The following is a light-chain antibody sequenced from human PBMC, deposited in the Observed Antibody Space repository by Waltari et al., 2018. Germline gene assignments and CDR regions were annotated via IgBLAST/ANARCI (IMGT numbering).Light chain of an antibody. J-gene: IGLJ2*01. V-gene: IGLV3-25*03. CDR2: KDT. CDR3: QSIDVDALT. Sequence: SFELTQPPSVSVSPGQTATITCSGDVLPTQYVYWYKQKPGQAPVLLIYKDTERPSGIPERFCGSTPGTGTTVTLTIGGVQAEDEADYYCQSIDVDALTFGGGTKLTVL. CDR1: VLPTQY.